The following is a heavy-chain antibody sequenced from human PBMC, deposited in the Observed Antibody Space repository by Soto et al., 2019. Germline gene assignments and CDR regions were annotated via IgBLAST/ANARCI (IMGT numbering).Heavy chain of an antibody. CDR2: ISAYNGNT. Sequence: DSVKVSCKASGYTFTSYGISWVRQAPGQGLEWMGWISAYNGNTNYAQKLQGRVTMTTDTSTSTAYMELRSLRSDDTAVYYCARDRYDFWSGYYLYYYYGMDVWGQVPTVTVS. CDR1: GYTFTSYG. D-gene: IGHD3-3*01. J-gene: IGHJ6*02. V-gene: IGHV1-18*04. CDR3: ARDRYDFWSGYYLYYYYGMDV.